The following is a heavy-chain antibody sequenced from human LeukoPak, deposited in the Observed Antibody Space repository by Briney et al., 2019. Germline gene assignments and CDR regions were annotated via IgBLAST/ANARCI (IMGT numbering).Heavy chain of an antibody. V-gene: IGHV1-18*01. D-gene: IGHD2-15*01. CDR2: ISAYNGNT. Sequence: ASVKVSCKASGYTFTSYGISWVRQAPGQGLEWMGWISAYNGNTNYAQKLQGRVTMTTDTSTSTAYMELRSLRSDDTAVYYCAREPAADRGSCYSCFDYWGQGTLVTVSS. CDR1: GYTFTSYG. CDR3: AREPAADRGSCYSCFDY. J-gene: IGHJ4*02.